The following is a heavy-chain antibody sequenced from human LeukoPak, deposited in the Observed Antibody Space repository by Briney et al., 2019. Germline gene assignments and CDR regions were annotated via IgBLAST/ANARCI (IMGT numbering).Heavy chain of an antibody. J-gene: IGHJ4*02. V-gene: IGHV4-34*01. CDR1: GGSFSGYY. CDR2: INHSGST. Sequence: SETLSLTCAVYGGSFSGYYWSWIRQPPGKGLEWIGEINHSGSTNYNPSLKSRVTISVDTSKNQFSLKLSSVTAADTAVYYCASRGYSSGWYGPDYWGQGTLVTVSS. CDR3: ASRGYSSGWYGPDY. D-gene: IGHD6-19*01.